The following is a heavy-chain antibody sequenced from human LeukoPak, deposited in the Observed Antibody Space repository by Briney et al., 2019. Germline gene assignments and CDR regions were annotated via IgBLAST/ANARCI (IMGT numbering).Heavy chain of an antibody. V-gene: IGHV3-23*01. D-gene: IGHD2-15*01. CDR2: ISGSGGST. CDR3: AKDRFQVVVAATRYFDY. Sequence: GGSLRLSCAVSGFTFSSYAMSWVRQAPGKGLEWVSAISGSGGSTYYADSVKGRFTISRDNSKNTLYLQMNSLRAEDTAVYYCAKDRFQVVVAATRYFDYWGQGTLVTVSS. CDR1: GFTFSSYA. J-gene: IGHJ4*02.